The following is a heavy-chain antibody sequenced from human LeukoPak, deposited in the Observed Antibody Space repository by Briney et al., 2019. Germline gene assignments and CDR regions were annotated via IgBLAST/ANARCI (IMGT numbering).Heavy chain of an antibody. CDR2: ISWNGGGI. V-gene: IGHV3-9*01. J-gene: IGHJ4*02. CDR3: ARDHYYDSSGYHYFDY. Sequence: GRSLRLSCAASGFTFDDHAMHWVRQAPGKGLEWVSGISWNGGGIRYADSVKGRLTISRDNAKSSLYLQMNSLRVEDTALYYCARDHYYDSSGYHYFDYWGQGTLVTVSS. D-gene: IGHD3-22*01. CDR1: GFTFDDHA.